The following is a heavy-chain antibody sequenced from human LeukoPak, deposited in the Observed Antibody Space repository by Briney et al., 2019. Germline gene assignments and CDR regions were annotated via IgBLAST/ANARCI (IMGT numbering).Heavy chain of an antibody. CDR3: ASGRGYSYGPGWFDP. V-gene: IGHV5-51*01. J-gene: IGHJ5*02. CDR2: IYPGDSDT. D-gene: IGHD5-18*01. CDR1: GYSFTSYW. Sequence: GESLKISCKGSGYSFTSYWIGWARRMPGKGLEWMGIIYPGDSDTRYSPSFQGQVTISADKSISTAYLQWSSLKASDTAMYYCASGRGYSYGPGWFDPWGQGTLVTVSS.